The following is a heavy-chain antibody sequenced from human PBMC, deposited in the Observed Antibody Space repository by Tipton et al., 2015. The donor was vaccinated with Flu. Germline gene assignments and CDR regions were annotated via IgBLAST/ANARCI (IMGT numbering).Heavy chain of an antibody. D-gene: IGHD4-11*01. CDR3: ASATGVTTSGMDV. CDR1: GGSISSYY. V-gene: IGHV4-59*01. J-gene: IGHJ6*02. CDR2: IYYSGST. Sequence: LRLSCTVSGGSISSYYWSWIRQPPGKGLEWIGYIYYSGSTNYNPSLKSRVTISVDTSKNQFSLKLNSVTAADTAVYYCASATGVTTSGMDVWGQGITVTVS.